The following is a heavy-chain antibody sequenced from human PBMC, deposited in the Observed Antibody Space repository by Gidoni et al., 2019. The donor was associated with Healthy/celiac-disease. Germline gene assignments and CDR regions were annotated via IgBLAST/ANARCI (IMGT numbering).Heavy chain of an antibody. CDR3: ARDRPPYGGTMVRGPLLLDYYGMDV. V-gene: IGHV4-4*07. D-gene: IGHD3-10*01. Sequence: QVQLQASGPGLVKPSETLSLTCTVSGGSLSSYFWSWIRQPPGKGLEWIGRIDTSGSTNYNPSLKSRVTMSVDTSKNQFSLKLSSVTAADTAVYYCARDRPPYGGTMVRGPLLLDYYGMDVWGQGTTVTVSS. J-gene: IGHJ6*02. CDR2: IDTSGST. CDR1: GGSLSSYF.